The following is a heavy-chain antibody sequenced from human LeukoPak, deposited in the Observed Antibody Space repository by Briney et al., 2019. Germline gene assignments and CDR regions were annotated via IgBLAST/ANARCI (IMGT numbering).Heavy chain of an antibody. CDR3: ARLVVNYYGSGSYYPRDYYYYYYMDV. CDR1: GGSFSGYY. D-gene: IGHD3-10*01. J-gene: IGHJ6*03. V-gene: IGHV4-34*01. CDR2: INHSGST. Sequence: SETLSLTCAVYGGSFSGYYWSWIRQPPGKGLEWNGEINHSGSTNYNPSLKSRVTISVDTSKNQFSLKLSSVTAADTAVYYCARLVVNYYGSGSYYPRDYYYYYYMDVWGKGTTVTVSS.